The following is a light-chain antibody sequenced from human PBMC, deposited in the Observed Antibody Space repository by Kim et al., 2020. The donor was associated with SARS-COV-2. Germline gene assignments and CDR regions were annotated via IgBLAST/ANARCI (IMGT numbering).Light chain of an antibody. CDR1: SANIGNND. CDR3: GTWDSRLSAVV. J-gene: IGLJ2*01. Sequence: GQKVTLSCAGGSANIGNNDVFWYQQLPGRAPKLLIYDNDKRPSGIPDRFSASKSGTSATLGITGLQTGDEANYYCGTWDSRLSAVVFGGGTQLTVL. V-gene: IGLV1-51*01. CDR2: DND.